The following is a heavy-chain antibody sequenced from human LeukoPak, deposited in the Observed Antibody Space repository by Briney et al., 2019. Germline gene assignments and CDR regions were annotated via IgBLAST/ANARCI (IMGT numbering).Heavy chain of an antibody. J-gene: IGHJ4*02. CDR2: IYTSGST. D-gene: IGHD2-8*02. CDR1: GNSISSGDNY. Sequence: PSETLSLTCTVSGNSISSGDNYWSWIRQPAGKGLEWIGRIYTSGSTNYNPSLQSRVTMSMDTSQNQFSMKLTSVTAADTGVYYCASDLASTGLWGQGTLVTVSS. V-gene: IGHV4-61*02. CDR3: ASDLASTGL.